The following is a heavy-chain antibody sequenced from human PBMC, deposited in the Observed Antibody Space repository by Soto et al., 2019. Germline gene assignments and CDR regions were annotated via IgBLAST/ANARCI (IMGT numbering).Heavy chain of an antibody. CDR1: GFTFTRYS. CDR2: ISSTTNYI. J-gene: IGHJ4*02. CDR3: AREGIAGSGYYV. V-gene: IGHV3-21*06. D-gene: IGHD3-22*01. Sequence: GGSLRLSCAASGFTFTRYSMNWVRQAPGKGLEWVSSISSTTNYIYYGDSMKGRFTISRDNAKNSLYLVMNSLRAEDTAVYYCAREGIAGSGYYVWGQGTLVTVSS.